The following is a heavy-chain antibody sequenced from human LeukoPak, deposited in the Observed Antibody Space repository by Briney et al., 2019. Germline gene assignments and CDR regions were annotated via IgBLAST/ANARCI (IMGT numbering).Heavy chain of an antibody. CDR1: GGSFSGYY. CDR3: ARHRNNYYGSGSYYPRGYYFDY. Sequence: SETLSLTCAVYGGSFSGYYWSWIRQPPGKGLEWIGEINHSGSTNYNPSLKSRVTISVDTSKDQFSLKLSSVTAADTAVYYCARHRNNYYGSGSYYPRGYYFDYWGQGTLVTVSS. D-gene: IGHD3-10*01. CDR2: INHSGST. V-gene: IGHV4-34*01. J-gene: IGHJ4*02.